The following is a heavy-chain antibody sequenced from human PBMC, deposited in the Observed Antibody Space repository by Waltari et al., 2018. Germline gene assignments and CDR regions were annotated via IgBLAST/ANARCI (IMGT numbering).Heavy chain of an antibody. CDR3: VRDLAGVGGQ. CDR1: GFTFVGNW. V-gene: IGHV3-74*01. J-gene: IGHJ4*02. Sequence: EVQLVESGGGLVQPGGSLRLSCAASGFTFVGNWMHWVRQVPGKGLAWVARTKEDGTFTTHADSVKGRFTISRDNAKNTLFLEMNGLRVEDTAVYYCVRDLAGVGGQWGQGTLVTVSA. D-gene: IGHD3-16*01. CDR2: TKEDGTFT.